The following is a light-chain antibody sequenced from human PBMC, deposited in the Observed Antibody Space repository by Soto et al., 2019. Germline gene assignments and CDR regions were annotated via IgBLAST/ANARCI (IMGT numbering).Light chain of an antibody. CDR2: GAS. J-gene: IGKJ4*01. Sequence: EIVLTQSPGTLSLSPGERVTLSCRASQSVSSSYLAWYQQKPGQTPRLLIYGASSRATGIPDRFSGSGSGTDFTLTISRLESEDFAVYYCQQYGGSPLTFGGGTKVDIK. V-gene: IGKV3-20*01. CDR3: QQYGGSPLT. CDR1: QSVSSSY.